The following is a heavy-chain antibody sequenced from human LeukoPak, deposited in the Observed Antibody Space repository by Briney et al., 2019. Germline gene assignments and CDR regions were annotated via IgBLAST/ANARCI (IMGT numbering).Heavy chain of an antibody. CDR2: ISYSGST. D-gene: IGHD5-18*01. V-gene: IGHV4-39*01. J-gene: IGHJ1*01. CDR3: ASNRGYTYGFDA. CDR1: RGSITASSYY. Sequence: SETLSLTCTVSRGSITASSYYWGWVRQPPGKGLEWIVTISYSGSTYYNPSLKSRVTISVDTSKNQFSLKLKSVAAADAAVYYCASNRGYTYGFDAWGQGTLVTVSS.